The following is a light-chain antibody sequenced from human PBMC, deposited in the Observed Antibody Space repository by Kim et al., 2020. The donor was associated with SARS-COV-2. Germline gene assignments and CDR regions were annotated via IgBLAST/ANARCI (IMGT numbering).Light chain of an antibody. V-gene: IGLV1-40*01. CDR1: SSNIGADYD. J-gene: IGLJ3*02. CDR3: QSYDSSLSGWV. CDR2: GNN. Sequence: RVTLACTGSSSNIGADYDVHWYHQVPGTAPKLLIYGNNNRPSGVPDRFSGSRSATSASLAITGLQAEDEADYYCQSYDSSLSGWVFGGGTQLTVL.